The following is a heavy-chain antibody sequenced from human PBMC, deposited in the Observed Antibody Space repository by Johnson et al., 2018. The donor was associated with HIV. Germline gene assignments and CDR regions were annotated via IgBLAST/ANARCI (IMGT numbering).Heavy chain of an antibody. D-gene: IGHD2-15*01. CDR3: TGRDLLRAFDI. J-gene: IGHJ3*02. V-gene: IGHV3-7*01. Sequence: VQLVESGGGLVQPGGSLTLSCAASGFTFNNYWMSWVRQAPGKGLEWVANIHQDGSEKVYVESVKGRFTISRENGNNSLYLQMNSLRAEDAAVYYCTGRDLLRAFDIWGQGTMVTVSS. CDR2: IHQDGSEK. CDR1: GFTFNNYW.